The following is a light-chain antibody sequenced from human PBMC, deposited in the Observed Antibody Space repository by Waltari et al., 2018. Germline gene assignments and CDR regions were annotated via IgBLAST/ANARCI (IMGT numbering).Light chain of an antibody. V-gene: IGKV3-15*01. J-gene: IGKJ1*01. Sequence: DIVMTPSPATLSVSPGERATLSCRASQSIGSNLAWYQHKPGQAPRFLIYGASTRATGIPARFSGSGSGTEFTLTISSLQSADFAVYYCQQYNNWPETFGQGTKVEIK. CDR3: QQYNNWPET. CDR2: GAS. CDR1: QSIGSN.